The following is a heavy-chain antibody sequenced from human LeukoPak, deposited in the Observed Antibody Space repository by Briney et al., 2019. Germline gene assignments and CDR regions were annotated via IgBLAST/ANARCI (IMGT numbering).Heavy chain of an antibody. Sequence: SETLSLTCTVSGDSISTYYWSWIRQPPGKGLEWIGYIYYRVTSDYNPSLKSRVTMSVDMSTRQISLKLSSVTAADTAVYYCARDGTVIVVGPFDYWGQGTLVTVSS. CDR1: GDSISTYY. CDR2: IYYRVTS. CDR3: ARDGTVIVVGPFDY. V-gene: IGHV4-59*01. D-gene: IGHD3-22*01. J-gene: IGHJ4*02.